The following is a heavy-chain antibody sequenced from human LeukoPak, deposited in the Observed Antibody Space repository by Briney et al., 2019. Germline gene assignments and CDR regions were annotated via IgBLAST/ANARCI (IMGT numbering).Heavy chain of an antibody. D-gene: IGHD1-26*01. V-gene: IGHV1-8*03. CDR1: GYTFTSYD. Sequence: ASVTVSCKASGYTFTSYDINWVRQATGQGLEWMGWMNPNSGNTGYAQKFQGRVTITRNTSISTAYMELSSLRSEDTAVYYCARGRGGGATSRDDYWGQGTLVTVSS. CDR2: MNPNSGNT. CDR3: ARGRGGGATSRDDY. J-gene: IGHJ4*02.